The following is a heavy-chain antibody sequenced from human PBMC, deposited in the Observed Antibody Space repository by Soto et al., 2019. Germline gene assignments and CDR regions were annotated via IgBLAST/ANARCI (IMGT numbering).Heavy chain of an antibody. Sequence: EAQLVESGGGLVQPGGSLRLSCAASGFTFSNYEMHWVRQAPGKGLEYVSGISNNGAHTDYAKSVKGRFTISRDNSENTLYLQMGSLRAEHMALYYCARRGYGSRWPNVYMDVWGKGTTVTVS. CDR1: GFTFSNYE. D-gene: IGHD6-13*01. CDR3: ARRGYGSRWPNVYMDV. CDR2: ISNNGAHT. V-gene: IGHV3-64*01. J-gene: IGHJ6*03.